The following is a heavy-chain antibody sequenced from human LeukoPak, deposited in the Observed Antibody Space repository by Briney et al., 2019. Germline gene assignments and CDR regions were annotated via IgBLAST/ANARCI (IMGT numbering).Heavy chain of an antibody. CDR2: INHSGST. D-gene: IGHD6-13*01. Sequence: SETLSLTCAVYGGSFSGYYWSWIRQPPGKGLEWIGEINHSGSTNYNPSLKSRVTISVDTSKNQFSLKLSSVTAADTAVYYCARASSSSWYIDPWGQGTLVTVSS. V-gene: IGHV4-34*01. J-gene: IGHJ5*02. CDR1: GGSFSGYY. CDR3: ARASSSSWYIDP.